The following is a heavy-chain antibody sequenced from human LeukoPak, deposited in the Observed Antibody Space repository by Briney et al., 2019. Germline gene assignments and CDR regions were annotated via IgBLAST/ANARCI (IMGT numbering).Heavy chain of an antibody. J-gene: IGHJ4*02. Sequence: NASETLSLTCTVSGGSISSYYWSWIRQPPGKGLEWIGYIYYSGSTNYNPSLKSRVTISVDTSKNQFSLKLSSVTAADTAVYYCARGVVAGTSQGFDYWGQGTLVTVSP. D-gene: IGHD6-19*01. CDR3: ARGVVAGTSQGFDY. CDR1: GGSISSYY. CDR2: IYYSGST. V-gene: IGHV4-59*01.